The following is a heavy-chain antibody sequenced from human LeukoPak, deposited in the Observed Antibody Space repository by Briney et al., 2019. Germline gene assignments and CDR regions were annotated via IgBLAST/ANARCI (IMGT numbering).Heavy chain of an antibody. V-gene: IGHV1-46*01. CDR1: GYTFTRYY. CDR3: ARVGCGGDCYADAFDI. CDR2: INPSGGST. Sequence: GASVKVSCKASGYTFTRYYMHWVRQAPGQGLEWMGIINPSGGSTSYAQKFQGRVTMTRDTSTSTVYMELSSLRSEDTAIYCCARVGCGGDCYADAFDIWGQGTMVTVSS. D-gene: IGHD2-21*02. J-gene: IGHJ3*02.